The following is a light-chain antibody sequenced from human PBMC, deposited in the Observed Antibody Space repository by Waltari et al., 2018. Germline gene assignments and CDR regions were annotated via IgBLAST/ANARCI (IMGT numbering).Light chain of an antibody. CDR1: GSDVGGYDY. J-gene: IGLJ2*01. CDR2: DVY. Sequence: QSALTQPASVSGSPGQAILISCPGTGSDVGGYDYVSWYQQYPGKAPRLIIYDVYNRPSGVSNRFSGSKSDNTASLTISGLQAEDESVYYCSSYTSSGVVFGGGTKLTVL. CDR3: SSYTSSGVV. V-gene: IGLV2-14*01.